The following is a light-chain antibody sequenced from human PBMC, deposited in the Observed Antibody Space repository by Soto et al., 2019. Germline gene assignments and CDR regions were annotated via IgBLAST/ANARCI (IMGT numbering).Light chain of an antibody. J-gene: IGLJ2*01. V-gene: IGLV2-14*01. CDR3: CSHTISGSGTPV. CDR2: EVT. CDR1: NSDVNNYDY. Sequence: QSVLTQPASVSGSPGQSITLSCTGANSDVNNYDYVSWYRQYPGLAPQLIISEVTNRPSVISDRFSGSKSASTAYLTISGLQVEDEADYYCCSHTISGSGTPVFGGGTKLTVL.